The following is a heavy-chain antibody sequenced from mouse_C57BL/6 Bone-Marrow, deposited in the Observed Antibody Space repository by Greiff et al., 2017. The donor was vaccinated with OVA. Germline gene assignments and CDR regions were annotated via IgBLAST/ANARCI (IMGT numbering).Heavy chain of an antibody. J-gene: IGHJ2*01. D-gene: IGHD1-1*01. V-gene: IGHV1-64*01. Sequence: QVQLKESGAELVKPGASVKLSCKASGYTFTSYWMHWVKQRPGQGLEWIGMIHPNSGSTNYNEKFKSKATLTVDKSSSTAYMQLSSLTSEDSAVYYCAREGAITTVEYFDYWGQGTTLTVSS. CDR3: AREGAITTVEYFDY. CDR1: GYTFTSYW. CDR2: IHPNSGST.